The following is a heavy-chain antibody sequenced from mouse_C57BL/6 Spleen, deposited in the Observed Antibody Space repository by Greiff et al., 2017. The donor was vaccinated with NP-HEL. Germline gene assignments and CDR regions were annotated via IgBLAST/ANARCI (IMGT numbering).Heavy chain of an antibody. CDR1: GFTFSSYA. CDR3: ARANYDYAFAY. D-gene: IGHD2-4*01. CDR2: ISDGGSYT. J-gene: IGHJ3*01. V-gene: IGHV5-4*01. Sequence: EVQLVESGGGLVKPGGSLKLSCAASGFTFSSYAMSWVRQTPEKRLEWVATISDGGSYTYYPDNVKGRFTISRDNAKNNLYLQMSHLKSEDTAMYYCARANYDYAFAYWGQRTLVTVSA.